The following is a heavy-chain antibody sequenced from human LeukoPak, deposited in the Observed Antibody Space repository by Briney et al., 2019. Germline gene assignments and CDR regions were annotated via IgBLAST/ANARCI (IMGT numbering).Heavy chain of an antibody. Sequence: SETLSLTCTVSGGSISSGSYYWSWIRQPPGKGLEWIGEINHSGSTNYNPSLKSRVTISVDTSKNQFSLKLSSVTAADTAVYYCARVRWADVVVVAATAGWFDPWGQGTLVTVSS. CDR2: INHSGST. CDR1: GGSISSGSYY. CDR3: ARVRWADVVVVAATAGWFDP. D-gene: IGHD2-15*01. V-gene: IGHV4-39*07. J-gene: IGHJ5*02.